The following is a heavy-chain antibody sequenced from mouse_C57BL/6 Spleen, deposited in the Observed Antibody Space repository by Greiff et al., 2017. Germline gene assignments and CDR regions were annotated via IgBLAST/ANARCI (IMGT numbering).Heavy chain of an antibody. CDR1: GYTFTSYT. CDR2: INPSSGYT. Sequence: VQLQESGAELARPGASVKMSCKASGYTFTSYTMHWVKQRPGQGLEWIGYINPSSGYTKYNQKFKDKATLTADKSSSTAYMQLSSLASEDSAVYYCARDGSNTYWGQGTTLTVSS. CDR3: ARDGSNTY. V-gene: IGHV1-4*01. D-gene: IGHD1-1*01. J-gene: IGHJ2*01.